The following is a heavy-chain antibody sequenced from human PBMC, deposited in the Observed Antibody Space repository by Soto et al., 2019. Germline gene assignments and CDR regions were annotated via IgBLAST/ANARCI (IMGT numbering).Heavy chain of an antibody. D-gene: IGHD2-2*01. V-gene: IGHV3-23*01. CDR1: GFTFSSYA. CDR2: ISGSGGST. CDR3: AKGPEVLGYCSSTSCHPKSLKFDY. Sequence: EVQLLESGGGLVQPGGSLRLSCAASGFTFSSYAMSWVRQAPGKGLEWVSAISGSGGSTYYADSVKGRFTISRDNSKNTLYLQMNSLRAEDTAVYYCAKGPEVLGYCSSTSCHPKSLKFDYWGQGTLVTVSS. J-gene: IGHJ4*02.